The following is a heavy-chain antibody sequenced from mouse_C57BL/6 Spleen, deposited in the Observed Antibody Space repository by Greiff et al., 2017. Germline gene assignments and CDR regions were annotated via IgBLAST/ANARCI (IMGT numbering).Heavy chain of an antibody. CDR3: VRQVVATLDWYFDV. CDR1: GFSFNTYA. V-gene: IGHV10-1*01. Sequence: EVHLVESGGGLVQPKGSLKLSCAASGFSFNTYAMNWVRQAPGKGLEWVARIRSKSNNYATYYADSVKDRFTISRDDSESMLYLQMNNLKTEDTAMYYCVRQVVATLDWYFDVWGTGTTVTVSS. J-gene: IGHJ1*03. D-gene: IGHD1-1*01. CDR2: IRSKSNNYAT.